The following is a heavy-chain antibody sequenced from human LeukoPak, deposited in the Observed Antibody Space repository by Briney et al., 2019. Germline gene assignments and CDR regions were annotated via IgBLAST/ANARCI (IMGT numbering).Heavy chain of an antibody. Sequence: GRSLRLSCAASGFTFSSYGMHWVRQAPGKGLEWVAVISYDGSNKYYADSVKGRFTISRDNSKNTLYLQMNSLRAEDTAVYYCAKDGPSGSYFDYWGQGTLVTVSS. CDR3: AKDGPSGSYFDY. J-gene: IGHJ4*02. V-gene: IGHV3-30*18. D-gene: IGHD1-26*01. CDR1: GFTFSSYG. CDR2: ISYDGSNK.